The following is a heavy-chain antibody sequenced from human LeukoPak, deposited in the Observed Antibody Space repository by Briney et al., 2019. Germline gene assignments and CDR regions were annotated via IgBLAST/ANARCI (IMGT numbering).Heavy chain of an antibody. Sequence: SETLSLTCTVSGGSLNTYYGSWIRQPPGKGLEWIGYIYYSGSTKYNPSLERRISISVDTSKNQFTLRLSSVTAADRAVYYCARGPGSRYLDYWGQGILVTVSS. CDR1: GGSLNTYY. V-gene: IGHV4-59*01. CDR3: ARGPGSRYLDY. J-gene: IGHJ4*02. D-gene: IGHD3-10*01. CDR2: IYYSGST.